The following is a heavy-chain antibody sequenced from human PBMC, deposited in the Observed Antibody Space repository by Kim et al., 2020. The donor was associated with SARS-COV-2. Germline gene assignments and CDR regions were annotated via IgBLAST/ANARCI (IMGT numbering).Heavy chain of an antibody. V-gene: IGHV4-59*01. CDR1: GGSISSYY. J-gene: IGHJ4*02. CDR2: FYYSGST. Sequence: SETLSLTCTVSGGSISSYYWSWIRQPPGKGLEWIGYFYYSGSTNYNPSLKSRVTISVDTSKNQFSLKLSSVTAADTAVYYCARGSTIFGVVIRPFDYWGQGTLVTVSS. D-gene: IGHD3-3*01. CDR3: ARGSTIFGVVIRPFDY.